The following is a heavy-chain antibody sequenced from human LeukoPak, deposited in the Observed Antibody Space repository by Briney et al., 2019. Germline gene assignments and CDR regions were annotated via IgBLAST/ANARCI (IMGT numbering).Heavy chain of an antibody. D-gene: IGHD5-12*01. CDR1: GGSISNNNW. V-gene: IGHV4-4*02. Sequence: PSETLSLTCAVSGGSISNNNWWSWVRQPPGKGLEWIGEIYHSGSTNYNPSLKSRVTISIDKSKNQFSLKLSSVTAADTAVYYCARDRGYSGGLRLGWAFDIWGQGTMVTVSS. CDR2: IYHSGST. CDR3: ARDRGYSGGLRLGWAFDI. J-gene: IGHJ3*02.